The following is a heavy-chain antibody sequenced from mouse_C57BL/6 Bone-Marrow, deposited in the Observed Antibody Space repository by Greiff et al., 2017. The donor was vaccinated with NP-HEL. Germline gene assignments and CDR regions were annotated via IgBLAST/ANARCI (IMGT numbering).Heavy chain of an antibody. D-gene: IGHD1-1*01. V-gene: IGHV7-1*01. Sequence: EVMLAESGGGLVQPGRSLRLSCATSGFTFSGFYMEWVRQAPGKGLEWIAASRNKANDYTTEYSVSVKGRFIVSRATSHSILYRQMKVLRAKDTAIYYCASDGACYNGSSWYFDGWGTGTTVTVSS. J-gene: IGHJ1*03. CDR2: SRNKANDYTT. CDR1: GFTFSGFY. CDR3: ASDGACYNGSSWYFDG.